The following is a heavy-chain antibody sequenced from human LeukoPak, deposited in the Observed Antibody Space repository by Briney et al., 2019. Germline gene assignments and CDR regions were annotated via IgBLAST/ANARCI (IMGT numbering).Heavy chain of an antibody. J-gene: IGHJ6*03. CDR3: ARDGHCSGGSCFPYYYYMDV. CDR2: IYYSGST. Sequence: SETLSLTCTVSGGSISSYYWSWIRQPPGKGRLWIGYIYYSGSTNYNPSLKSRVTISVDKSKNQFSLKLSSVTAADTAVYYCARDGHCSGGSCFPYYYYMDVWGKGTTVTVSS. V-gene: IGHV4-59*12. CDR1: GGSISSYY. D-gene: IGHD2-15*01.